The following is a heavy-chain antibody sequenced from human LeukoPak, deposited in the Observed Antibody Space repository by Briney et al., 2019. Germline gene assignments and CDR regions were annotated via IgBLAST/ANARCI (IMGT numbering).Heavy chain of an antibody. Sequence: PGGSLRLSCAASGFTFSSHAMHWVRQAPGKRLEYVSAISNNGVNTYYANSVKGRFTISRDNSKNTLYLQMGSLRAEDMAVYYCARVHYDFWSGYYGTGGRRLDVWGKGTTVTVSS. V-gene: IGHV3-64*01. CDR1: GFTFSSHA. CDR3: ARVHYDFWSGYYGTGGRRLDV. D-gene: IGHD3-3*01. CDR2: ISNNGVNT. J-gene: IGHJ6*04.